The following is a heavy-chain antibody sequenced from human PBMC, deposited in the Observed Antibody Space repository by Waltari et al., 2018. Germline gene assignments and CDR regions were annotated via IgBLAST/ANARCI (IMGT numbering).Heavy chain of an antibody. V-gene: IGHV4-38-2*02. CDR2: LYQSGNT. J-gene: IGHJ4*02. Sequence: QVQLQESGPGLVKPSETLSLTCTVSGYSITSGYYWGCIRQPPGKGLEWIGRLYQSGNTYYNPSLKVRLTISVDTSKNQFSLGLSSVTAADTAVYYCARAPMSGAATGTFDFWGLGSLVTVSP. D-gene: IGHD6-13*01. CDR3: ARAPMSGAATGTFDF. CDR1: GYSITSGYY.